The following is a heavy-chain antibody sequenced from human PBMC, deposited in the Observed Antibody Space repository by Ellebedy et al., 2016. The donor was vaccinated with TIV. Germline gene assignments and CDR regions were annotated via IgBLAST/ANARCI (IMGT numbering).Heavy chain of an antibody. CDR2: IYTSGST. J-gene: IGHJ4*02. D-gene: IGHD6-19*01. V-gene: IGHV4-4*07. CDR3: ASHRGYNSGWTFDY. CDR1: GTSISRSD. Sequence: MPGGSLRLSCTVSGTSISRSDWRWIRQPAGKGLEWIGRIYTSGSTNYNPSLKSRVTMSVDTSKNHFSLNLSSVTAADTALYYCASHRGYNSGWTFDYWGLGTLVTVSS.